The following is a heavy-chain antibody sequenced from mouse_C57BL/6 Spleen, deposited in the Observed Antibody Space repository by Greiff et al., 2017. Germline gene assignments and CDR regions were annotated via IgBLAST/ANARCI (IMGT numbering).Heavy chain of an antibody. Sequence: QVQLQQPGAELVMPGASVKLSCKASGYTFTSYWMHWVKQRPGQGLEWIGEIDPSDSYTNYNQKFKGKSTLTVDKSSSTAYMQRSSLTAEDAAVYYCARSGPVYYAMDYWGQGTSVTVSS. CDR2: IDPSDSYT. J-gene: IGHJ4*01. CDR1: GYTFTSYW. V-gene: IGHV1-69*01. CDR3: ARSGPVYYAMDY.